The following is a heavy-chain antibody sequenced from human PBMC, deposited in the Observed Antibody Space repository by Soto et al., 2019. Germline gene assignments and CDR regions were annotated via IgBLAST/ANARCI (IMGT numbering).Heavy chain of an antibody. CDR1: GFTFSNYG. CDR2: IWYDSREE. V-gene: IGHV3-33*01. J-gene: IGHJ4*02. Sequence: PGGSLRLSCVSSGFTFSNYGMHWVRQAPGKGLEWVAGIWYDSREEYYIDSVKGRFTISRDNSKNTLYLQMNSLRVEDMAVYFCARDDSPNYYVSGSYFNVWGQGT. D-gene: IGHD3-10*01. CDR3: ARDDSPNYYVSGSYFNV.